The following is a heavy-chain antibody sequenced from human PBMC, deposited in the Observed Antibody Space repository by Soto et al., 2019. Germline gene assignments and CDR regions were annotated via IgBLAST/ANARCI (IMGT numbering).Heavy chain of an antibody. CDR1: GFTFSSYT. CDR3: ASPITMSDAFDL. V-gene: IGHV3-21*01. CDR2: ISSSSSYK. Sequence: VQLVESGGGLVKPGGSLRLSCAASGFTFSSYTMNWVRQAPGKGLEWVSSISSSSSYKYYADSVKGRFTISRENAKKSLYLQMNSLRGDDTAVYYCASPITMSDAFDLWGQGTMVTVSS. D-gene: IGHD3-22*01. J-gene: IGHJ3*01.